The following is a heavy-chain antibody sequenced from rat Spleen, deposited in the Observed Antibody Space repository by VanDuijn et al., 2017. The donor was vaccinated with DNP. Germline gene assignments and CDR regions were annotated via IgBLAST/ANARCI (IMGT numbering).Heavy chain of an antibody. Sequence: QVQLKESGPGLVQPSQTLSLTCTVSGFSLTSYGVSWVRQPPGKGLEWIAAISSGGSTYYNSALKSRLSISRDTSKSQVFLKMNSLQTEDTAIYFCTPGYYFDYWGQGVMVTVSS. J-gene: IGHJ2*01. D-gene: IGHD1-11*01. V-gene: IGHV2S12*01. CDR2: ISSGGST. CDR3: TPGYYFDY. CDR1: GFSLTSYG.